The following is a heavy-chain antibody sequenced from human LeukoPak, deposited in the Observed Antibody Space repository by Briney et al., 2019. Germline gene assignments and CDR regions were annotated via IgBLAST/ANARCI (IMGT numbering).Heavy chain of an antibody. CDR2: IYYSGTT. V-gene: IGHV4-59*01. J-gene: IGHJ4*02. CDR1: GGSIISYY. Sequence: SETLSLTCAVSGGSIISYYWRWLRQPPGKGLEWIGYIYYSGTTNYNPSLKSRVTISVDRSKNQFSLKLSSVTAADTAVYYCARGPGAMYFDFWGQGTLVTVSS. D-gene: IGHD2-2*01. CDR3: ARGPGAMYFDF.